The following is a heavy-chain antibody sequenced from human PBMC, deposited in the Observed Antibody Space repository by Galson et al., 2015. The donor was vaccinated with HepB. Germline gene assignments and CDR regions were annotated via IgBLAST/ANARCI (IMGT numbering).Heavy chain of an antibody. CDR3: ATVSLRGWLKDAFDI. CDR1: GYTLTELS. D-gene: IGHD3-22*01. J-gene: IGHJ3*02. CDR2: FDPEDGET. V-gene: IGHV1-24*01. Sequence: SVKVSCKVSGYTLTELSMHWVRQAPGKGLEWMGGFDPEDGETIYAQKFQGRVTMTEDTSTDTAYMELSSLRSEDTAVYYCATVSLRGWLKDAFDIWGQGTMVTVSS.